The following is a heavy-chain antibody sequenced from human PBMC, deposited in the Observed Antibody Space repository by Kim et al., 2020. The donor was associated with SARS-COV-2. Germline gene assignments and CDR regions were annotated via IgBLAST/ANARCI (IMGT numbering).Heavy chain of an antibody. V-gene: IGHV4-34*01. CDR1: GGSFSGYY. CDR2: INHSGST. CDR3: ARGRRYYDSSGYHSSRVFDY. D-gene: IGHD3-22*01. J-gene: IGHJ4*02. Sequence: SETLSLTCAVYGGSFSGYYWSWIRQPPGKGLEWIGEINHSGSTNYNPSLKSRVTISVDTSKNQFSLKLSSVTAADTAVYYCARGRRYYDSSGYHSSRVFDYWGQGTLVTVSS.